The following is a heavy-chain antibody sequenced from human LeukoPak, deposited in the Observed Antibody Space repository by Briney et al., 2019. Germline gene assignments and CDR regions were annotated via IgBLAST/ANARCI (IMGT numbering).Heavy chain of an antibody. CDR2: IGDTGTVT. Sequence: GASLRLSCAASGFTFSSYSLNWVRQAPGKGLEWVSIIGDTGTVTHYADSVKGRFTISRDNSKNTLYLQMNSLRAEDTAVYYCAKYVAFDVDSMDVWGQGTTVTVSS. V-gene: IGHV3-23*01. CDR3: AKYVAFDVDSMDV. J-gene: IGHJ6*02. D-gene: IGHD3-10*02. CDR1: GFTFSSYS.